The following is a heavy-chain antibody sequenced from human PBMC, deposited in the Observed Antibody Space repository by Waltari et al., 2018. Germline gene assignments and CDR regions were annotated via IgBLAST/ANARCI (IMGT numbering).Heavy chain of an antibody. CDR3: AGRLSARAPMTTVTTFDY. CDR2: ISGSDNRP. J-gene: IGHJ4*02. V-gene: IGHV3-23*01. D-gene: IGHD4-17*01. Sequence: EVQLLESGGGLVQPGGSLGLSCATSGFTFSIYAMTWVRQAPGKGPEWVASISGSDNRPYYADSVKGRFTISRDNSKSTIYLQMNSLRADDTAVYHCAGRLSARAPMTTVTTFDYWGQGTLVTVSS. CDR1: GFTFSIYA.